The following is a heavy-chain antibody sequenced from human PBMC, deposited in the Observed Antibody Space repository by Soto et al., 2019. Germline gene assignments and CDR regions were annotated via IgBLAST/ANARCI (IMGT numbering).Heavy chain of an antibody. Sequence: SQTLSLTCAISGDSVSSNSADWNWIRQSPSRGLEWLGRTYYRAKWYNDYALSVKSRITINTDTTKNQFSLHLNSVAPEDPSVYYCARDGPSHSSGSYFLAYWGQGTLVTVPS. CDR3: ARDGPSHSSGSYFLAY. D-gene: IGHD6-19*01. CDR2: TYYRAKWYN. CDR1: GDSVSSNSAD. J-gene: IGHJ4*02. V-gene: IGHV6-1*01.